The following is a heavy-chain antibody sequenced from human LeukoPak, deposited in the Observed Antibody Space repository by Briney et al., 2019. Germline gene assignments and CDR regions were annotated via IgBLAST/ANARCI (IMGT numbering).Heavy chain of an antibody. D-gene: IGHD5-18*01. CDR2: IYYSGST. Sequence: PSQTLSLTCTVSGGSISSGDYYWSWIRQPPGKGLEWIGYIYYSGSTYYNPSLKSRVTISVDTSKNQFPLKLSSVTAADTAVYYCARPPSYGYYYFDYWGQGTLVTVSS. V-gene: IGHV4-30-4*08. CDR1: GGSISSGDYY. CDR3: ARPPSYGYYYFDY. J-gene: IGHJ4*02.